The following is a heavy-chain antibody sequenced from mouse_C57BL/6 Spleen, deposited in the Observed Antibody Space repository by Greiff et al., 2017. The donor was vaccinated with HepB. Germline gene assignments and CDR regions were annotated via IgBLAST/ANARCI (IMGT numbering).Heavy chain of an antibody. D-gene: IGHD4-1*01. J-gene: IGHJ2*01. Sequence: VQLQQPGAELVMPGASVKLSCKASGYTFTSYWMHWVKQRPGQGLEWIGEIDPSDSYTNYNQKFKGKSTLTVDKSSSTAYMQLSSLTSEDSAVYYCARGRRLGREMDYWGQGTTLTVSS. CDR2: IDPSDSYT. V-gene: IGHV1-69*01. CDR3: ARGRRLGREMDY. CDR1: GYTFTSYW.